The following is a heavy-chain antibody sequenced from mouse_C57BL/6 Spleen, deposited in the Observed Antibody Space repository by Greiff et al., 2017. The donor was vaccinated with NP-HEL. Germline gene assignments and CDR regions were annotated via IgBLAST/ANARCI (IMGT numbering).Heavy chain of an antibody. CDR1: GYTFTSYW. V-gene: IGHV1-64*01. J-gene: IGHJ1*03. CDR2: IHPNSGST. CDR3: ARPFITTGYFDV. Sequence: QVQLQQPGAELVKPGASVKLSCKASGYTFTSYWMHWVKQRPGQGLEWIGMIHPNSGSTNYNEKFKSKATLTVDKSSSTAYMQLSSLTSEDSAVYYCARPFITTGYFDVWGTGTTVTVSS. D-gene: IGHD1-1*01.